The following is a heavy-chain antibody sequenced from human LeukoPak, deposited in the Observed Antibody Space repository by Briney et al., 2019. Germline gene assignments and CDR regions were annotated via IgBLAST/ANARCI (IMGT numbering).Heavy chain of an antibody. CDR3: AREQLWDYYYHGMDV. J-gene: IGHJ6*02. CDR2: IYSGGST. CDR1: GFTVSSNY. V-gene: IGHV3-53*01. D-gene: IGHD5-18*01. Sequence: GGSLRLSCAASGFTVSSNYMSWVRQAPGKGLEWVSVIYSGGSTYYADSVKGRFTISRDNSKNTLYLQMNSLRAEDTAVYYCAREQLWDYYYHGMDVWGQGTTVTVSS.